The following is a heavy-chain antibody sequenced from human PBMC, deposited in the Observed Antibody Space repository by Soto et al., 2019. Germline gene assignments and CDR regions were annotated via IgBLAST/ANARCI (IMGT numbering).Heavy chain of an antibody. CDR3: ARRITAAGAYDY. Sequence: GGSLRLSCAGPGFIFSSSWMSWVRQAAGKGLEWVSNIKQDGSEKYYVDSVKGRYNISRDNAKNTLYLQMNSLRAEDTAVYYCARRITAAGAYDYWGQGTLVTVSS. CDR2: IKQDGSEK. CDR1: GFIFSSSW. J-gene: IGHJ4*02. V-gene: IGHV3-7*01. D-gene: IGHD6-13*01.